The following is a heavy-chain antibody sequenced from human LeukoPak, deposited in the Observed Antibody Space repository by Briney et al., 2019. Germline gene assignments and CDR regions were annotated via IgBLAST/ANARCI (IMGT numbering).Heavy chain of an antibody. Sequence: GGSLRLSCAASGFTFSSYSMNWVRQAPGKGPEWVSYISSSSTIYYADSVKGRFTISRDNAKNSLYLQMNSLRAEDTAVYYCARDAVVVVAAPHNWFDPWGQGTLVTVSS. CDR3: ARDAVVVVAAPHNWFDP. J-gene: IGHJ5*02. D-gene: IGHD2-15*01. CDR1: GFTFSSYS. V-gene: IGHV3-48*01. CDR2: ISSSSTI.